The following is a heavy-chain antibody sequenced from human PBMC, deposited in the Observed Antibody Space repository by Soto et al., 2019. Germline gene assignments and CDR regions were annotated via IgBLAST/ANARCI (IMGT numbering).Heavy chain of an antibody. CDR3: ARERREYGAGSYYDPYYYYGMDV. CDR1: GGTFSRYT. CDR2: LLPTLDIR. V-gene: IGHV1-69*08. Sequence: QVQLMQSGAEVKKPGSSVKVSCNASGGTFSRYTSTWVRQAPGRGREWMVLLLPTLDIRNYAQKIQGRVTMTSYKSTSTGYMELSSLRSEDTDGYCCARERREYGAGSYYDPYYYYGMDVWGQGTTVTVSS. J-gene: IGHJ6*02. D-gene: IGHD3-10*01.